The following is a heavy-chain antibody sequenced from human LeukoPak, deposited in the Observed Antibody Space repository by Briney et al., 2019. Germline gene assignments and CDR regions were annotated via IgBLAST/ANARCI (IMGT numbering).Heavy chain of an antibody. D-gene: IGHD3-10*01. CDR3: ATLGENRDSGYYFDS. J-gene: IGHJ4*02. V-gene: IGHV3-66*01. Sequence: GGSLRLSCAASGFTVSSNYMSWVRQAPGKGLEWVSVIYSGGTTYYADSVKGRFTISRDNAKSTLYLQMNSLRAEDTAMYYCATLGENRDSGYYFDSWGQGTLVTVSS. CDR2: IYSGGTT. CDR1: GFTVSSNY.